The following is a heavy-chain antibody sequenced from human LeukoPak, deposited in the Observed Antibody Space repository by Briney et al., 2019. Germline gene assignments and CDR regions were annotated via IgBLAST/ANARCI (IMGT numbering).Heavy chain of an antibody. CDR3: ARDVGLIMFDY. Sequence: PGGSLRLSCAASGFTFSSYAMSWVRQAPGKGLKWVSVISGSGGSTYYADSVKGRFTISRDNSKNTLVLQMNSLGGEDTAIYFCARDVGLIMFDYWGQGTLVTVSS. CDR1: GFTFSSYA. D-gene: IGHD1-26*01. V-gene: IGHV3-23*01. J-gene: IGHJ4*02. CDR2: ISGSGGST.